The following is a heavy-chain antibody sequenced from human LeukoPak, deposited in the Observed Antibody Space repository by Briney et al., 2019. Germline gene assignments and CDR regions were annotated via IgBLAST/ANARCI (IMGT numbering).Heavy chain of an antibody. D-gene: IGHD4-23*01. CDR2: IYYSGST. CDR1: GGSISSSSYY. CDR3: AIPVPGGKAHLPFDY. V-gene: IGHV4-39*01. J-gene: IGHJ4*02. Sequence: SETLSLTCTVSGGSISSSSYYWRWIRQPPGKGLEWIGSIYYSGSTYYNPSLKSRVTISVDTSKNQFSLKLSSVTAADTAVYYCAIPVPGGKAHLPFDYLGQGTLVTVSS.